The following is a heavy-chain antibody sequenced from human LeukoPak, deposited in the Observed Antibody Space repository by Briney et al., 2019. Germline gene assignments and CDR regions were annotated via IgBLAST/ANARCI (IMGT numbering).Heavy chain of an antibody. CDR3: ASQRRDGYNYGY. Sequence: SETLSLTCTVSGGSISSSSYYWGWIRQPPGKGLEWVGSIYYSGSTYYNPSLKSRVTISVDTSKNQSSLKLSSVTAADTAVYYCASQRRDGYNYGYWGQGTLVTVSS. J-gene: IGHJ4*02. V-gene: IGHV4-39*07. CDR2: IYYSGST. CDR1: GGSISSSSYY. D-gene: IGHD5-24*01.